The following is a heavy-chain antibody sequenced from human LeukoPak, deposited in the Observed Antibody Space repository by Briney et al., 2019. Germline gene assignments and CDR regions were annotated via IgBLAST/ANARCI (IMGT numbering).Heavy chain of an antibody. J-gene: IGHJ6*03. CDR3: ARVGYDSSGYSYYMDV. CDR2: IYTSGST. Sequence: SETLSLTCTVSGESTRSYYWSWIRQPAGKGLEWIGRIYTSGSTSYNPSLKSRVTMSVDTSKNQFSLKLSSVTAADTAVYYCARVGYDSSGYSYYMDVWGKGTTVTISS. V-gene: IGHV4-4*07. D-gene: IGHD3-22*01. CDR1: GESTRSYY.